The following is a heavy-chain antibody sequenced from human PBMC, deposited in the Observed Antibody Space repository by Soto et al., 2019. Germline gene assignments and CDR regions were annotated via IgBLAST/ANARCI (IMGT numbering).Heavy chain of an antibody. Sequence: QVQLVQSGAEVKKPGASVKVSCKASGYTFTSYDINWVRQATGQGLEWMGWMNPNSGNTGYAQKSQGRVTMTRNTSISTAYMELSSLISEDTAVYYCAIRVWGQQLVNFDPWGQGTLVTVSS. V-gene: IGHV1-8*01. CDR2: MNPNSGNT. D-gene: IGHD6-13*01. CDR1: GYTFTSYD. CDR3: AIRVWGQQLVNFDP. J-gene: IGHJ5*02.